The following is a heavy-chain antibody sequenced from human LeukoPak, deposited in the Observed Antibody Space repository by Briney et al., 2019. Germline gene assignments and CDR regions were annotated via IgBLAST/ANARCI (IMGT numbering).Heavy chain of an antibody. CDR2: ISSSSYI. CDR1: GFTFSSYS. CDR3: ARGDTAMGYGGYYFDY. V-gene: IGHV3-21*01. D-gene: IGHD5-18*01. Sequence: GGSLRLSCAASGFTFSSYSMNWVRQAPGKGLEWVSSISSSSYIYYADSVKGRFTISRDNAKNSLYPQMNSLRAEDTAVYYCARGDTAMGYGGYYFDYWGQGTLVTVSS. J-gene: IGHJ4*02.